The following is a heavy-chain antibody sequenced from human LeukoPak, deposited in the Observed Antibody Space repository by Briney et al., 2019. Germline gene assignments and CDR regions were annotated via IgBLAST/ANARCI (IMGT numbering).Heavy chain of an antibody. D-gene: IGHD4-17*01. J-gene: IGHJ3*02. Sequence: ASVKVSCKVSGYTLTELSMHWVRQAPGKGLEWMGGFDPEDGETIYAQKFQGRVTMTEDTSTDTAYMELSSLRSEDTAVYYCARRIRDYGFPDLDAFDIWGQGTMVTVSS. CDR2: FDPEDGET. CDR1: GYTLTELS. CDR3: ARRIRDYGFPDLDAFDI. V-gene: IGHV1-24*01.